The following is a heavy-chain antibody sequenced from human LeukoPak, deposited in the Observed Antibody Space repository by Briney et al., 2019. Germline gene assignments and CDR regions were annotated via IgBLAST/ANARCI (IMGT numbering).Heavy chain of an antibody. CDR1: GFSFNRYW. Sequence: PGGSLRLSCTGSGFSFNRYWMSWVRQAPGKGLEWVANIRQEGGERYYVDSVKGRFTISRDNAKNSLYLQMNSLRAEDTAVYYCARDPTSTYYYDSSGLYWGQGTLVTVSS. D-gene: IGHD3-22*01. CDR2: IRQEGGER. CDR3: ARDPTSTYYYDSSGLY. V-gene: IGHV3-7*01. J-gene: IGHJ4*02.